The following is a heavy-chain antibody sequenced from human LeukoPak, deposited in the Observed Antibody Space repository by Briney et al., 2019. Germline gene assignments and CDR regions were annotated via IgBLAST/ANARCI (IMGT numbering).Heavy chain of an antibody. CDR1: RYTFTGYY. J-gene: IGHJ4*02. V-gene: IGHV1-2*04. CDR3: ARAKTAAGHFDY. Sequence: SVKVSCKPSRYTFTGYYMHWVRQAPGQGLEWMGWIKPNSGGTNYAQKFQGWVTMTRDTSISTAYMELSRLRSDDTAVYYCARAKTAAGHFDYWGQGTLVTVSS. D-gene: IGHD6-13*01. CDR2: IKPNSGGT.